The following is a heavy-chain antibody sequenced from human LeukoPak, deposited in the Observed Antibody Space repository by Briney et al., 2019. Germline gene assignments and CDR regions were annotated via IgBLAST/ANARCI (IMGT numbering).Heavy chain of an antibody. D-gene: IGHD4/OR15-4a*01. CDR2: ISGSGDNS. J-gene: IGHJ4*02. CDR3: AKCLGDGTNYYFAH. CDR1: GFTFSSYA. Sequence: PGASLRLSCAASGFTFSSYAMGWVRLAPGKGLEWVSLISGSGDNSYYADSVKGRFTIPRDNSKNTLYLQMSSLRAEDTALYYCAKCLGDGTNYYFAHWGQGTLVTVSS. V-gene: IGHV3-23*01.